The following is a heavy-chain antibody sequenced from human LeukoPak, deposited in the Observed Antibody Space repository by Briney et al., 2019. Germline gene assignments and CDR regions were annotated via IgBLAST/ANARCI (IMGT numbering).Heavy chain of an antibody. CDR2: IYTSGST. V-gene: IGHV4-4*07. D-gene: IGHD2-2*01. J-gene: IGHJ5*02. Sequence: SETLSLTCTVSDGSISSYYWSWIRQPAGKGLEWIGRIYTSGSTNYNPSLKSRVTMSVDTSKNQFSLKLSSVTAADTAVYYCARGVVVVPAAVWHNWFDPWGQGTLVTVSS. CDR1: DGSISSYY. CDR3: ARGVVVVPAAVWHNWFDP.